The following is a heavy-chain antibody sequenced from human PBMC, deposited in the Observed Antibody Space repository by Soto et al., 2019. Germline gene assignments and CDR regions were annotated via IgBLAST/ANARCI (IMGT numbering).Heavy chain of an antibody. CDR2: IIPIFGTA. CDR1: GGTFSSYA. V-gene: IGHV1-69*13. D-gene: IGHD6-6*01. J-gene: IGHJ4*02. Sequence: GASVKVSCKASGGTFSSYAISWVRQAPGQGLEWMGGIIPIFGTANYAQKFQGRVTITADESTSTAYMELSSLRSEDTAVYYCAGGEGLWSSSSHFDYWGQGTLVTVSS. CDR3: AGGEGLWSSSSHFDY.